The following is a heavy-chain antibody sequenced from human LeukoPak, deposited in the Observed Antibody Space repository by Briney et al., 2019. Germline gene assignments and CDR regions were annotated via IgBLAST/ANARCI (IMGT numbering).Heavy chain of an antibody. CDR1: GGSISSSTYY. Sequence: PSETLSLTCTVSGGSISSSTYYWGWIRQPPGKGLEWIGSIYYSGSTYYNPSLKSRVTISVDMSKNQFSLNLRSVTAADTAVYYCARPAYRTSSGGYMDVWGKGTTVTVSS. V-gene: IGHV4-39*01. D-gene: IGHD1-26*01. CDR3: ARPAYRTSSGGYMDV. J-gene: IGHJ6*03. CDR2: IYYSGST.